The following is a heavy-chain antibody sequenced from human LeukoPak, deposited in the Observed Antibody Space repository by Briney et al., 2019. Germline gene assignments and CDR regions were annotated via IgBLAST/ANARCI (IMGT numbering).Heavy chain of an antibody. D-gene: IGHD3-10*02. Sequence: ASVKVSCKASGYTFTSYGISWVRQAPGQGLEWMGFTSADNGHTNYVQKFQGRVTMTTDTSTNTAYMELRSLRFDDTAMCYCARDYFSDYVFDFWGQGTLITVSS. J-gene: IGHJ4*02. V-gene: IGHV1-18*01. CDR3: ARDYFSDYVFDF. CDR1: GYTFTSYG. CDR2: TSADNGHT.